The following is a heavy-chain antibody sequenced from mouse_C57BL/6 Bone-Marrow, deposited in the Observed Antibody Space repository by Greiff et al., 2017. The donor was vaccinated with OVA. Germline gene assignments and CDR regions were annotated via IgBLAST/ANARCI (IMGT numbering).Heavy chain of an antibody. CDR3: ARGEITTVLYWYFDV. V-gene: IGHV5-4*03. CDR1: GFTFSSYA. D-gene: IGHD1-1*01. CDR2: ISDGGSYT. J-gene: IGHJ1*03. Sequence: EVMLVESGGGLVKPGGSLKLSCAASGFTFSSYAMSWVRQTPEKRLEWVATISDGGSYTYYPDNVKGRFTISRDNAKNNLYLQMSHLKSEDTAMYYGARGEITTVLYWYFDVGGTGTTVTVSS.